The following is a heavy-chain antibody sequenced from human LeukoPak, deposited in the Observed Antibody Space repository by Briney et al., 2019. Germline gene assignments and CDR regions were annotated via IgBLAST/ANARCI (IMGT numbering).Heavy chain of an antibody. CDR1: GFTFSSYA. Sequence: PGASLRLSCAASGFTFSSYAMSWVRQAPGQGLEWVSSISANSGNTYYAESLKGRVTMSTDTSKNTPYLQMKSLRADDSAVYYCAKDRGVVVPAAIDYWGQGPLVTVSS. V-gene: IGHV3-23*01. CDR2: ISANSGNT. D-gene: IGHD2-2*01. CDR3: AKDRGVVVPAAIDY. J-gene: IGHJ4*02.